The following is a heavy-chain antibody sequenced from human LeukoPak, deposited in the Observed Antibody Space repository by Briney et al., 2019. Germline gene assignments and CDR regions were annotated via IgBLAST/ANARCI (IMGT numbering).Heavy chain of an antibody. CDR2: ISAYNGNT. D-gene: IGHD6-13*01. J-gene: IGHJ6*03. V-gene: IGHV1-18*01. Sequence: ASVKVSCKASGYTFTSYGISWVRQAPGQGLEWMGWISAYNGNTNYAQKLQGRVTMTTDTSTSTAYMELRSLRPDDTAVYYCARATSSSSWSYYYYYMDVWGKGTTVTISS. CDR3: ARATSSSSWSYYYYYMDV. CDR1: GYTFTSYG.